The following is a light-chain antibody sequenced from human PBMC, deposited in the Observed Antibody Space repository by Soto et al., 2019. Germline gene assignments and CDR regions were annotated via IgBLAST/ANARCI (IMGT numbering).Light chain of an antibody. CDR2: GAS. CDR3: QQSGR. J-gene: IGKJ1*01. Sequence: LSCRASQSVSSSYLAWYQQKTGQAPRLLIYGASSRATGIPDRFSGSGSGTDFTLTISRLEPQDFAAYSCQQSGRFGEGTNVAIK. CDR1: QSVSSSY. V-gene: IGKV3-20*01.